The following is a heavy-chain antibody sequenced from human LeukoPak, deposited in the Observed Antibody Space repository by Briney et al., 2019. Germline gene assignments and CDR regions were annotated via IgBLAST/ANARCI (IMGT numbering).Heavy chain of an antibody. CDR1: GGTFSSYA. D-gene: IGHD4-17*01. V-gene: IGHV1-69*05. CDR2: IIPIFGTA. J-gene: IGHJ4*02. CDR3: ARASSGDDYGDYETVLYFDY. Sequence: GASVKVSCKASGGTFSSYAISWVRQAPGQGLEWMGGIIPIFGTANYAQKFQGRVTITTDESTSTAYMKLSSLRSEDTAVYYCARASSGDDYGDYETVLYFDYWGQGTLVTVSS.